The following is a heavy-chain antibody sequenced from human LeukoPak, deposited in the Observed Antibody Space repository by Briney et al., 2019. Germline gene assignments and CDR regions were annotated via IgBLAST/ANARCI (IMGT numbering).Heavy chain of an antibody. Sequence: KSGGSLRLSCAASGFTFSDYYINGIRQAPGKGLEWVSYISSTGNTVYYADSVKGRFTISRDNAKNSPYLQMNSLRAEDTAVYYCATSRSFDHWGQGTLVTVSS. J-gene: IGHJ4*02. CDR3: ATSRSFDH. CDR2: ISSTGNTV. V-gene: IGHV3-11*04. CDR1: GFTFSDYY.